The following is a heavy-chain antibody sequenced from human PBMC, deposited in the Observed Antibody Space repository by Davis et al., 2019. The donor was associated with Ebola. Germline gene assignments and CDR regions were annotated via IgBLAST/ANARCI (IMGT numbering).Heavy chain of an antibody. Sequence: GESLKISCAASGFTFSSYWMTWVRQAPGKGLEWVAYINQGGSNKQYVDSVKGRFTISRDNAENSLFLQLNNLRAEDTALYYCARLPSGVGRALDYWGHGTLVTVSS. CDR3: ARLPSGVGRALDY. CDR2: INQGGSNK. CDR1: GFTFSSYW. V-gene: IGHV3-7*01. D-gene: IGHD5-12*01. J-gene: IGHJ4*01.